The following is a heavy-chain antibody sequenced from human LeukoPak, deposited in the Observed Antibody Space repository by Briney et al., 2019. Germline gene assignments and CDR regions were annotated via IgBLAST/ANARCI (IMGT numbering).Heavy chain of an antibody. CDR1: GFTVNSNL. Sequence: GGSLRLSCAASGFTVNSNLMSWVRQAPGKGLEWVSVIYGGDTTYYADYAKGRFTISRDISKTTLYLQMNSLRAEDTAVYFCARGHRDSGSYTRGYFDYWGQGTLVTVSS. CDR3: ARGHRDSGSYTRGYFDY. CDR2: IYGGDTT. J-gene: IGHJ4*02. V-gene: IGHV3-53*01. D-gene: IGHD1-26*01.